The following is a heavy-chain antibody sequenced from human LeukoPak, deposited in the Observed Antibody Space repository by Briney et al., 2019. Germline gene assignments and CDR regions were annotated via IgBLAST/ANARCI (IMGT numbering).Heavy chain of an antibody. D-gene: IGHD6-19*01. Sequence: PSETLSLTCTVSGGSISSYYWSWIRQPPGKGLERIGTMYYSGSTYYNPSLKSRVTISVDTSKNQFSLKLSSVTAADTAVYYCARRGSSDWNWFDPWGQGALVTVSS. CDR2: MYYSGST. V-gene: IGHV4-39*01. J-gene: IGHJ5*02. CDR3: ARRGSSDWNWFDP. CDR1: GGSISSYY.